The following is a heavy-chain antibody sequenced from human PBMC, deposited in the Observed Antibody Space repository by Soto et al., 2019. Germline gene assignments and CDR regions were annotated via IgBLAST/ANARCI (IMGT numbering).Heavy chain of an antibody. Sequence: QVQVVESGGGLVKPGGSLSLSLAASGFTFSDYSLGWIRKAPGKGLEWVSFISSSGDSTKYADSVKGRFTISRDNAKNSLYLQLNSLRAEDTAVYYCARGGVKGTTSRGQVYNWGQGTLVTVSS. J-gene: IGHJ4*02. CDR1: GFTFSDYS. V-gene: IGHV3-11*06. CDR2: ISSSGDST. CDR3: ARGGVKGTTSRGQVYN. D-gene: IGHD1-7*01.